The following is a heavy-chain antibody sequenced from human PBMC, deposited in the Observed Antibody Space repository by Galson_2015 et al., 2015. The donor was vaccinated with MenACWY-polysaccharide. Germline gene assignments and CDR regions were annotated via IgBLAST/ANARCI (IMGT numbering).Heavy chain of an antibody. Sequence: SLRLSCAASGFTFSSNTMSWVRQAPGKGLEWVSSISSAGSSIYYADSVKGRFTISRDNAENSLYLQMNSLRDEDTAVYYCNVESADCGGDFWYNWGQGTPVTVSS. CDR1: GFTFSSNT. J-gene: IGHJ4*02. CDR3: NVESADCGGDFWYN. CDR2: ISSAGSSI. V-gene: IGHV3-48*02. D-gene: IGHD2-21*02.